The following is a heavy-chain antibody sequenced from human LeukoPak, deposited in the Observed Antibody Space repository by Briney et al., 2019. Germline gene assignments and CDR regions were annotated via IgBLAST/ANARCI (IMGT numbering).Heavy chain of an antibody. D-gene: IGHD3-10*01. Sequence: SQTLSLTCTVSGGSISSGGYYWSWIRQHPGKGLEWIGYIYYSGSTYYNPSLRSRVTISVDTSKNQFSLKLSSVTAADTAVYYCARAITMVRGVINRKYYYYGMDVWGQGTTVTVSS. CDR2: IYYSGST. CDR1: GGSISSGGYY. J-gene: IGHJ6*02. V-gene: IGHV4-31*03. CDR3: ARAITMVRGVINRKYYYYGMDV.